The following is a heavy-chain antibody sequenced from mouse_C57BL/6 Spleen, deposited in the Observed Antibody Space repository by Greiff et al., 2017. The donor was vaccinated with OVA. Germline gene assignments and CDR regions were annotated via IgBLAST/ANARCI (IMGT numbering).Heavy chain of an antibody. CDR2: IDPSDSYT. Sequence: QVQLQQPGAELVMPGASVKLSCKASGYTFTSYWMHWVKQRPGQGLEWIGEIDPSDSYTNYNQKFKGKSTLTVDKSSSTAYMQLSSLTSEDSAVYYCARRHDYDGFFLFDYWGQGTTLTVSS. J-gene: IGHJ2*01. V-gene: IGHV1-69*01. CDR1: GYTFTSYW. D-gene: IGHD2-4*01. CDR3: ARRHDYDGFFLFDY.